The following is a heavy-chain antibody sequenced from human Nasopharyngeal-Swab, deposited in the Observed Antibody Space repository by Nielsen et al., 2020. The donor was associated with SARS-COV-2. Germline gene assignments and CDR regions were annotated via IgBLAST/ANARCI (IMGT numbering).Heavy chain of an antibody. D-gene: IGHD3-22*01. V-gene: IGHV3-7*03. CDR1: GFTFSSYW. Sequence: GGSLRLSCAASGFTFSSYWMSWVRQAPGKGLEWVANIRQDGSDKYYVDSVKGRFTISRDNSKNTLYLQMNSLRAEDTAVYYCAKDLDLTMIVQEDYWGQGTLVTVSS. CDR3: AKDLDLTMIVQEDY. CDR2: IRQDGSDK. J-gene: IGHJ4*02.